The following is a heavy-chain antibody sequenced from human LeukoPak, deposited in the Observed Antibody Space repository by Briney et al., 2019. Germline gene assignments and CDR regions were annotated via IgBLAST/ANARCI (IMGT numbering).Heavy chain of an antibody. CDR1: GFTFNIYV. D-gene: IGHD3-10*01. CDR3: ATTRVCGGVLLRPSCLYFED. CDR2: IDYSGGAT. J-gene: IGHJ4*02. Sequence: GGSLRLSCAASGFTFNIYVMSWVRQAPGKGLEWVSGIDYSGGATNYADSVQGRFTVSRDNSKNTLYLQMNNLRAEDTAVYYCATTRVCGGVLLRPSCLYFEDWGQGALVTVSS. V-gene: IGHV3-23*01.